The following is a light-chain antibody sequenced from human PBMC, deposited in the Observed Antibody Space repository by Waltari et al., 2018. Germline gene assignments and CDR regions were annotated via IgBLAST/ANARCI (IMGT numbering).Light chain of an antibody. J-gene: IGLJ3*02. CDR2: SNN. V-gene: IGLV1-44*01. Sequence: QSLLTQPPSASGTPGQRVTISCSGSSSNIGSNTVNWYQLLPGTAPKLLIYSNNQRPSGVPDRFSGSKSGTSASLAISGLQSEDEADYYCATWDDSLNGWVFGGGTKLTVL. CDR1: SSNIGSNT. CDR3: ATWDDSLNGWV.